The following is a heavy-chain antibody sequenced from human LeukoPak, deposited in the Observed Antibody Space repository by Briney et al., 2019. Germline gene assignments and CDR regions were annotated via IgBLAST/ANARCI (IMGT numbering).Heavy chain of an antibody. CDR1: GFTFSSDW. Sequence: GGSLRLSCAASGFTFSSDWMHWVRQAPGKGLVWVSRINRDGRSTTYADSVKGRFTISRDNAKNSLYLQMNSLRAEDTAVYYCARRTTGDDYWGQGTLVTVSS. CDR3: ARRTTGDDY. CDR2: INRDGRST. D-gene: IGHD4-17*01. J-gene: IGHJ4*02. V-gene: IGHV3-74*01.